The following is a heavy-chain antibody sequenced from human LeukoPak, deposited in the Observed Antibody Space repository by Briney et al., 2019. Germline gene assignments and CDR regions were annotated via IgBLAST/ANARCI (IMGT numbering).Heavy chain of an antibody. V-gene: IGHV4-38-2*02. CDR1: GYSISSGYY. CDR2: IYHSGST. D-gene: IGHD3-16*01. J-gene: IGHJ4*02. Sequence: PSETLSLTCTVSGYSISSGYYWGWIRQPPGKGLEWIGSIYHSGSTNYNPSLKSRVTISVDTSKNQFSLKLSSVTAADTAVYYCARGRGAYWGQGTLVTVSS. CDR3: ARGRGAY.